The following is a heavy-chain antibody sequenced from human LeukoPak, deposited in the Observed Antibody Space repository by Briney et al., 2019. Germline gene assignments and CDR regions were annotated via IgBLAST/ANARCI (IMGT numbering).Heavy chain of an antibody. J-gene: IGHJ4*02. D-gene: IGHD2-15*01. CDR2: INPNSGGT. Sequence: ASVKVSCKASGGTFSSYAISWVRQAPGQGLEWMGWINPNSGGTNYAQKFQGRVTMTRDTSISTAYVELSRLRSDDKAVCYCARELCSGGSCHETGDYWGQGTLVTVSS. CDR3: ARELCSGGSCHETGDY. V-gene: IGHV1-2*02. CDR1: GGTFSSYA.